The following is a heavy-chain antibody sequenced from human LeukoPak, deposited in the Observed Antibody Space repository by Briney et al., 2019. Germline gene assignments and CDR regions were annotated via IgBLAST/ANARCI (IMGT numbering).Heavy chain of an antibody. Sequence: GGSLRLSCAASGFTFSSYWMIWVRQAPGKGLEWVANIKEDGSKIYYVDSVKGRFTISRDNAKNSLYLQMNSLRAEDTAVYFCTRDRNYYDSSGYYDAFDIWSQGTMVTVS. D-gene: IGHD3-22*01. J-gene: IGHJ3*02. V-gene: IGHV3-7*01. CDR2: IKEDGSKI. CDR1: GFTFSSYW. CDR3: TRDRNYYDSSGYYDAFDI.